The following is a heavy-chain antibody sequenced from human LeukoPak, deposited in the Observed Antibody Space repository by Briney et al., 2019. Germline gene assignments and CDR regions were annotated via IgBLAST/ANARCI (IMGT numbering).Heavy chain of an antibody. CDR2: ISYSGTT. D-gene: IGHD5-18*01. CDR1: GGPISGYY. CDR3: ARDGDTAMILFAFDI. V-gene: IGHV4-59*12. Sequence: SETLSLTCSVSGGPISGYYWSWIRQPPGKGLEWIGYISYSGTTSYDPSLKSRVTMSLDTSKNQVSLKLSSVTAADTAVYYCARDGDTAMILFAFDIWGQGTMVTVSS. J-gene: IGHJ3*02.